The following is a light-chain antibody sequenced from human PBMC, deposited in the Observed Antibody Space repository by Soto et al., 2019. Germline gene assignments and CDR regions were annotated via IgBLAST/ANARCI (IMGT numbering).Light chain of an antibody. Sequence: QSALTQPASVSGSPGQSITISCTGTSSDVGGYNYGSWYQQHPGKAPKLMLYEVSKRPSGVSNRFSGSKSGNTASLTISGLQAEDEADYYFSSYTSSSTLVVFGTGTKLTFL. CDR3: SSYTSSSTLVV. CDR1: SSDVGGYNY. V-gene: IGLV2-14*01. CDR2: EVS. J-gene: IGLJ1*01.